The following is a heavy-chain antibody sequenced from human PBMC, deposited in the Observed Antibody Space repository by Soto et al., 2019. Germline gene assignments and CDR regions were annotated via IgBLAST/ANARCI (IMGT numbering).Heavy chain of an antibody. Sequence: GASVKVSCKASGYTFTGYYMHWVRQAPGQGLEWMGWINPNSGGTNYAQKFQGRVTMTRDTSISTAYMELSRLRSDDTAVYYCARSPTRWYSSGWDYFDYWGQGTLVTVSS. CDR2: INPNSGGT. CDR3: ARSPTRWYSSGWDYFDY. D-gene: IGHD6-19*01. CDR1: GYTFTGYY. J-gene: IGHJ4*02. V-gene: IGHV1-2*02.